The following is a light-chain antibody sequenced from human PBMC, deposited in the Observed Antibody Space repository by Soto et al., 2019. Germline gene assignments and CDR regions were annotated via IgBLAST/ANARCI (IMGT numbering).Light chain of an antibody. CDR3: SSYTTSSTVI. CDR2: EVS. CDR1: SSDVGGYKY. V-gene: IGLV2-14*01. Sequence: QSALTQPASVSGSPGQSITISCTGSSSDVGGYKYVSWYQQHPGKAPKLMIYEVSNRPSGVSNRFSGSKSGNTASLTISGLQGEDEADYYCSSYTTSSTVIFGGGTKLTVL. J-gene: IGLJ2*01.